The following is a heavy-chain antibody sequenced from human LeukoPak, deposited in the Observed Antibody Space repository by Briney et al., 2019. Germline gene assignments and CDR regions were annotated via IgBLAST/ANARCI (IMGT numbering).Heavy chain of an antibody. J-gene: IGHJ4*02. V-gene: IGHV4-38-2*02. Sequence: PSETLSLTCTVSGYSISSGYYWGWIRQPPGKGLEWIGSIYHSGSTNYNPSLKSRVTISVDTSKNQFSLKLSSVTAADTAVYYCARVGGPITMVRGVIIKSEYYFDYWGQGTLVTVSS. CDR2: IYHSGST. D-gene: IGHD3-10*01. CDR1: GYSISSGYY. CDR3: ARVGGPITMVRGVIIKSEYYFDY.